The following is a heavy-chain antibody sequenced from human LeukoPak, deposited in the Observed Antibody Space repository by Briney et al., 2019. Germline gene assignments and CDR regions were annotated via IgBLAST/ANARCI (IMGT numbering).Heavy chain of an antibody. CDR1: GGSISSYY. J-gene: IGHJ4*02. V-gene: IGHV4-59*08. CDR3: ASSMVRGVYGFDY. Sequence: KPSETLSLTCTVSGGSISSYYWSWIRQPPGKGLEWIGYIYYSGSTKYNPSLKSRVTVSVDTSKNQFSLKLSSVTAADTAVYYCASSMVRGVYGFDYWGQGTLVTVSS. D-gene: IGHD3-10*01. CDR2: IYYSGST.